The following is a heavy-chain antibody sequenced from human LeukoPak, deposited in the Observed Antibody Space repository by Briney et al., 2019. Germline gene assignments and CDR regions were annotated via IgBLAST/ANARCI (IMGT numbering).Heavy chain of an antibody. J-gene: IGHJ4*02. Sequence: PGGCLRLSCAASGFTFSSYNMDWVRQAPGKGLEWVSFIHKSGKYIYQADSVKGRFTISRDNAKSSVFLQMNSLSAEDTAVYYCARVGGHCTSTSCPPPDYWGQGTLVPVSS. CDR2: IHKSGKYI. CDR3: ARVGGHCTSTSCPPPDY. V-gene: IGHV3-21*01. D-gene: IGHD2-2*01. CDR1: GFTFSSYN.